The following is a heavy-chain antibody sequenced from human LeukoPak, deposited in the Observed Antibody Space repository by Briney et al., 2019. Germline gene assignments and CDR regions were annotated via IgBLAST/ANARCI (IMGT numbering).Heavy chain of an antibody. V-gene: IGHV4-34*01. CDR3: ARDASDSQYSGNYFDY. D-gene: IGHD1-26*01. CDR2: INHSGST. CDR1: GGSFSGYY. Sequence: SETLSLTFAVYGGSFSGYYWSWIRQPPGKGLEWIGEINHSGSTNYNPSLKSRVTISVDTSKNQFSLKLSSVTAADTAVYSCARDASDSQYSGNYFDYWGQGTLVTVSS. J-gene: IGHJ4*02.